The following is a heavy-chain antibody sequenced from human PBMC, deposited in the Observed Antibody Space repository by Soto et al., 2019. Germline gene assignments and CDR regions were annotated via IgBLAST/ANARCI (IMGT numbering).Heavy chain of an antibody. D-gene: IGHD3-10*01. V-gene: IGHV1-69*01. CDR1: GGTFSSYA. J-gene: IGHJ4*02. CDR3: ARGRDGSNYYFDY. CDR2: LVPIFGKA. Sequence: QVQLVQSGAEVKKPGSSVKVSCKASGGTFSSYAISWVRQAPGQGLEWMGGLVPIFGKANLAEKFQDRVTITADESTSTAYMKLSSLRSEDTAVYYCARGRDGSNYYFDYWGQGTLVTVSS.